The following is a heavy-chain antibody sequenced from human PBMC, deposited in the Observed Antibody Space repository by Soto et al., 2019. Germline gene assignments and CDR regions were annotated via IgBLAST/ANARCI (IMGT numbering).Heavy chain of an antibody. CDR2: IYSDGST. CDR1: GFTVSSNY. V-gene: IGHV3-66*02. Sequence: GGSLRLSCAASGFTVSSNYMSWVRQAPGKGLEWVSVIYSDGSTYYADSVKGRVTISRDNSKNTLYLQINSLRAEDTAVYYCPRDQEPGGIAATGTGAFDILGQGIMVTVSS. J-gene: IGHJ3*02. D-gene: IGHD6-13*01. CDR3: PRDQEPGGIAATGTGAFDI.